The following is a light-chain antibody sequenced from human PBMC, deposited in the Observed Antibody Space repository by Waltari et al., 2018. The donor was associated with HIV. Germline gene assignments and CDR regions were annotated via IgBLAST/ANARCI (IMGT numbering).Light chain of an antibody. V-gene: IGKV3-15*01. CDR3: QQYNNWHT. CDR2: GAS. Sequence: EIVMTQSPATLSVSPGERATLSCRASQSVSSNLAWYQQKPGQAPRLLIYGASTRAAGVPARFSGSGSGTEFTLTISSLQSEYFAVYYCQQYNNWHTFGPGTKVDIK. J-gene: IGKJ3*01. CDR1: QSVSSN.